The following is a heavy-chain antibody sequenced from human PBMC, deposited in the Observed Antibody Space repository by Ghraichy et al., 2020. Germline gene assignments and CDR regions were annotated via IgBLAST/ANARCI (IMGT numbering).Heavy chain of an antibody. D-gene: IGHD3-10*01. CDR1: GFRFSNYA. V-gene: IGHV3-23*01. CDR2: ISGSAYST. J-gene: IGHJ4*02. CDR3: AKGSPNYGSKYAFEV. Sequence: GGSLRLSCAASGFRFSNYAISWVRQAPGKGLEWVSSISGSAYSTYYADSVKGRFIISRDNSRNRLFLQMNSLRVEDTAVYYCAKGSPNYGSKYAFEVWGQGTLVTVSS.